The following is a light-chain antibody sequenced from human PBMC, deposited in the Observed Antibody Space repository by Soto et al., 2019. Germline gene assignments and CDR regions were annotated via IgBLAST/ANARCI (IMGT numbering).Light chain of an antibody. J-gene: IGKJ5*01. CDR1: QSVSSN. CDR3: QQYNNWPPPIT. Sequence: EIVVTQSPATLSVSPGERATLSCRASQSVSSNLAWYQQKPGQAPRLLIYGASTRATDIPARFSGGGSGTDFTLTISSLQSEDFAVYYCQQYNNWPPPITFGQGTRLEIK. V-gene: IGKV3-15*01. CDR2: GAS.